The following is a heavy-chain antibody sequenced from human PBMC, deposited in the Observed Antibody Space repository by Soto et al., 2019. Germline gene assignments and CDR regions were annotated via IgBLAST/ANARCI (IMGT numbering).Heavy chain of an antibody. CDR3: ARDDVAYYYDSSGYDAFDI. V-gene: IGHV1-69*01. J-gene: IGHJ3*02. CDR1: GGTFSSYA. CDR2: INPIFGTA. Sequence: QVQLVQSGAEVKKPGSSVKVSCKASGGTFSSYAISWVRQAPGQGLEWMGGINPIFGTANYAQKFQGRVTITADESTSTAYMELSSLRSEDTAVYYSARDDVAYYYDSSGYDAFDIWGQGTMVTVSS. D-gene: IGHD3-22*01.